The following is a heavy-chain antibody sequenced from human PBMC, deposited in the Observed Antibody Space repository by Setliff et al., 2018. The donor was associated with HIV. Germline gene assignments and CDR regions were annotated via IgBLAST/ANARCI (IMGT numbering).Heavy chain of an antibody. V-gene: IGHV4-39*02. CDR3: ARDPGGMDV. J-gene: IGHJ6*02. D-gene: IGHD3-10*01. CDR1: GGSISSSSDY. CDR2: IYYSGST. Sequence: SETLSLTCTVSGGSISSSSDYWGWIRQPPGKGLEWIGYIYYSGSTYYNPSLKSRITISVDTSKNQFSLKLSSVTAADTAVYYCARDPGGMDVWGQGTTVTVSS.